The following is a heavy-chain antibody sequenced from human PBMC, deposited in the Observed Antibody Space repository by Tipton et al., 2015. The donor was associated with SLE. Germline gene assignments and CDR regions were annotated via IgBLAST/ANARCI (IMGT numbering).Heavy chain of an antibody. CDR3: TRATLGYCSGGSCLDFDF. Sequence: QLVQSGPEVKKPGASVKVSCKASGYTFTSYGISWVRQAPGQGLEWMGWISAYNGNTNYAQKLQGRVTMTTDTSTSTAYMELRSLRSDDTAVYCCTRATLGYCSGGSCLDFDFWGQGTLVTVSS. CDR1: GYTFTSYG. V-gene: IGHV1-18*01. CDR2: ISAYNGNT. J-gene: IGHJ4*02. D-gene: IGHD2-15*01.